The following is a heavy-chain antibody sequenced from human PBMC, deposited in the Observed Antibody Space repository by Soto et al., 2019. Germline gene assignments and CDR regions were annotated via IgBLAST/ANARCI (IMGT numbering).Heavy chain of an antibody. D-gene: IGHD2-15*01. CDR2: ISSSSSYI. Sequence: PGGSLRLSCAASGFTFSSYSMNWVRQAPGKGLEWVSSISSSSSYIYYADSVKGRFTISRDNAKNSLYLQMNSLRAEDTAVYYCAREFPDIVVVVAGYYYMDVWGKGTTVTVSS. CDR3: AREFPDIVVVVAGYYYMDV. V-gene: IGHV3-21*01. CDR1: GFTFSSYS. J-gene: IGHJ6*03.